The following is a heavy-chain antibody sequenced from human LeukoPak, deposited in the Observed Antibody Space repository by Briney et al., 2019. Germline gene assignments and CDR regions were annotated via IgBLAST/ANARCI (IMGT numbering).Heavy chain of an antibody. CDR1: RFTFSSYS. CDR2: ISSSSSYI. V-gene: IGHV3-21*01. Sequence: PGGSLRLSCAASRFTFSSYSMNWVRQAPGKGLEWVSSISSSSSYIYYADSVKGRFTISRDNAKNSLYLQMNSLRAEDTAVYYCARDGSAGGMDVWGQGTTVTVSS. CDR3: ARDGSAGGMDV. J-gene: IGHJ6*02.